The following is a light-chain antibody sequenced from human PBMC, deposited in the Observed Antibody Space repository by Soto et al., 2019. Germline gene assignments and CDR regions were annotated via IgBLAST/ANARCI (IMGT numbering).Light chain of an antibody. Sequence: QPVLTQPPSVSEAPGQRVTISYTGSSSNIGAGYEAHWYQQVPGTAPKLLIYENNNRPSGVPDRFSGSKSGTSASLAITGLQAEDEAEYYCQSYDSSLRGDVFGTGTKLTFL. J-gene: IGLJ1*01. CDR2: ENN. CDR1: SSNIGAGYE. V-gene: IGLV1-40*01. CDR3: QSYDSSLRGDV.